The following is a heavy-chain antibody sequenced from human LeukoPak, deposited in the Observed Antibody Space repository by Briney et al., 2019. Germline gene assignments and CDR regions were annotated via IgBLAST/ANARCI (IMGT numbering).Heavy chain of an antibody. V-gene: IGHV1-2*02. CDR2: INPNSGGT. J-gene: IGHJ3*02. D-gene: IGHD6-13*01. CDR1: GYTFTDYY. Sequence: ASVKVSCKASGYTFTDYYIHWVRQAPGQGLEWMEWINPNSGGTNYPQKFQGRVTVTRDTSTSTVYMELSSLRSEDTAVYYCARDFRAAAGGDAFDIWGQGTMVTVSS. CDR3: ARDFRAAAGGDAFDI.